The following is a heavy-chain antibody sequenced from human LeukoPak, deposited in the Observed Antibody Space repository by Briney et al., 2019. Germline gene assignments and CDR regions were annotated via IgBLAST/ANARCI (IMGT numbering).Heavy chain of an antibody. J-gene: IGHJ4*02. CDR2: ISDSGGRT. D-gene: IGHD3-22*01. Sequence: GGSLRLSCAVSGITLSNYGMSWVRQAPGKGLEWVASISDSGGRTNYADSVKGRFTISRDNPKNTLYLQMNSLRTEDTAVYFCAKRGVVIRVILVGFHKEAYYFDSWGQGALVTVSS. CDR1: GITLSNYG. CDR3: AKRGVVIRVILVGFHKEAYYFDS. V-gene: IGHV3-23*01.